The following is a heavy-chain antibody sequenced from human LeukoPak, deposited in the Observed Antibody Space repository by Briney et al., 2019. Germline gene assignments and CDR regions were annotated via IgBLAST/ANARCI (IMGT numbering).Heavy chain of an antibody. CDR3: ARATAGTVMEVDY. J-gene: IGHJ4*02. CDR2: IYSGGIT. D-gene: IGHD6-13*01. Sequence: GGSLRLSCAASGFTFSSNYMSWVRQAPGKGLEWVSGIYSGGITCSADSVKGRFTISRDNSKNTLYLEINSLRAADTAVYSCARATAGTVMEVDYWGQGTLVTVSS. CDR1: GFTFSSNY. V-gene: IGHV3-53*01.